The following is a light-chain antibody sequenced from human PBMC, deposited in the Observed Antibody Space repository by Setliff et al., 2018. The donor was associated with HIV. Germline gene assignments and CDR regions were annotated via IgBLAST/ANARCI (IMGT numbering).Light chain of an antibody. J-gene: IGLJ1*01. V-gene: IGLV2-8*01. CDR3: GSYAGSINYG. CDR2: EVS. Sequence: LTQPPSASGSPGQSVTISCIGTSSDVGGYNYVSWYQQHPGKAPKLIIFEVSKRPSGVPNRFSGSKSGNTAYLTVSGLLAEDEAEYYCGSYAGSINYGFGTGTKSPS. CDR1: SSDVGGYNY.